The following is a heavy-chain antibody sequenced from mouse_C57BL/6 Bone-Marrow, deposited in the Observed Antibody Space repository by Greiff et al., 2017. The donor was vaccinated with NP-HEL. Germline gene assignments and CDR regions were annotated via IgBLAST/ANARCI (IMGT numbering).Heavy chain of an antibody. CDR1: GYTFTSYW. CDR3: ARWDSNFYFDY. Sequence: QVHVKQPGAELVKPGASVKLSCKASGYTFTSYWMQWVKQRPGQGLEWIGEIDPSDSYTNYNQKFKGKATLTVDTSSSTAYMQLSSLTSEDSAVYYCARWDSNFYFDYWGQGTTLTVSS. V-gene: IGHV1-50*01. CDR2: IDPSDSYT. J-gene: IGHJ2*01. D-gene: IGHD2-5*01.